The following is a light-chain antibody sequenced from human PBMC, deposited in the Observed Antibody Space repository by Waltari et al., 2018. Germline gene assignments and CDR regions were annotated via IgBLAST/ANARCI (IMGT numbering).Light chain of an antibody. V-gene: IGLV2-14*01. J-gene: IGLJ2*01. CDR2: DVS. Sequence: QSALTQPASVSGSPGQSITISCTGTSSDVGGYNYVSWYQQHPGKAPRLMNYDVSKRPSGVSNRFSGSKSGNTASLTIAGLQAEDEADYYCSSYTSSSLVFGGGTKLTVL. CDR1: SSDVGGYNY. CDR3: SSYTSSSLV.